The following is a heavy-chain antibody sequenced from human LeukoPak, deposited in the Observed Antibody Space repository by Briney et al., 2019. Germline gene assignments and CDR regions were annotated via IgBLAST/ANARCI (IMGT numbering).Heavy chain of an antibody. J-gene: IGHJ4*02. D-gene: IGHD1-26*01. Sequence: SETLSLTCTVSGGSISSSSYYWGWIRQPPGKGLEWIGSIYYSGRTYYNPSLKSRVTISVDTSKNQFSPKLSSVTAADTAVYYCARHSSGSYWAYYFDYWGQGTLVTVSS. CDR1: GGSISSSSYY. CDR3: ARHSSGSYWAYYFDY. V-gene: IGHV4-39*01. CDR2: IYYSGRT.